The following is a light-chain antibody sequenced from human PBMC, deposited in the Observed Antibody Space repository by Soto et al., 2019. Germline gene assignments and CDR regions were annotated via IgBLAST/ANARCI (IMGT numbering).Light chain of an antibody. CDR3: PQLNSYPSSP. J-gene: IGKJ4*01. V-gene: IGKV1-9*01. Sequence: IQLTQSPSSLSASVGDRVTITCRASQGISSSLAWYQQKPGKAPKLLIYAASTLQSGVPSRFSGSGSGADFTLTISSLQPEDFATYYCPQLNSYPSSPFGGGPKVDI. CDR2: AAS. CDR1: QGISSS.